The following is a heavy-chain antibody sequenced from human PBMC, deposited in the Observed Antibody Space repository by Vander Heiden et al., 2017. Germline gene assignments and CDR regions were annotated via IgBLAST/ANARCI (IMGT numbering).Heavy chain of an antibody. CDR3: ARGDYGAYVSNY. J-gene: IGHJ4*02. Sequence: ASGYTFTSYDINWVRQATGQGLEWMGWMNPNSGNTGYAQKFQGRVTMTRNTSISTAYMELSSLRSEDTAVYYCARGDYGAYVSNYWGQGPLVNVAS. V-gene: IGHV1-8*01. CDR2: MNPNSGNT. D-gene: IGHD4-17*01. CDR1: GYTFTSYD.